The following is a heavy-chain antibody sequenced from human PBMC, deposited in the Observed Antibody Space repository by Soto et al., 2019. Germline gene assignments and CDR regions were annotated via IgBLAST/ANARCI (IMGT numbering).Heavy chain of an antibody. D-gene: IGHD5-18*01. CDR2: IYYSGST. V-gene: IGHV4-39*01. CDR3: ARQIAGDTAMDY. Sequence: SETLSLTCTVSGGSISSSSYYWGWIRQPPGKGLEWIGSIYYSGSTYYNPSLKSRVTISVDTSKNQFSLKLSSVAAADTAVYYCARQIAGDTAMDYWGQGTLVTVSS. J-gene: IGHJ4*02. CDR1: GGSISSSSYY.